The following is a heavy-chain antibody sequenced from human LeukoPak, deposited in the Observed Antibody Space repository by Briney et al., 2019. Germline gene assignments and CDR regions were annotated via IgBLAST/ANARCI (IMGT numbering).Heavy chain of an antibody. CDR2: ISAYNGNT. V-gene: IGHV1-18*01. D-gene: IGHD4-11*01. Sequence: ASVKVSCKASGYTFTSYGISWVRQAPGQGLEWMGWISAYNGNTNYAQKIQGRGTMTTDTSTSTAYMELRSLRSDDTAVYYCARGPLYSNYRVAAFDIWGQGTMVTVSS. CDR3: ARGPLYSNYRVAAFDI. J-gene: IGHJ3*02. CDR1: GYTFTSYG.